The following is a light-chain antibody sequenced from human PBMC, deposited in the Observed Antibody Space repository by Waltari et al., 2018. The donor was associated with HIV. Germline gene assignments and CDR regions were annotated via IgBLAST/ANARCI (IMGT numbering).Light chain of an antibody. J-gene: IGLJ2*01. Sequence: SKLTQPPSVSVSPRQTATIAFSRNQVGDNYTSWYQQKPGQSPVLVIYEDRERPSGIPGRFSGSNSGNTATLTISGTQTLDEADYYCQAWDSSIVVFGGGTKLTVL. CDR1: QVGDNY. CDR3: QAWDSSIVV. CDR2: EDR. V-gene: IGLV3-1*01.